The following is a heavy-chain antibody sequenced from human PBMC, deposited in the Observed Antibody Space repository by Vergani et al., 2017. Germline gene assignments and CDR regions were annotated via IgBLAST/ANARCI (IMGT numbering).Heavy chain of an antibody. Sequence: QVKLQQWGAGLLKPSETLSLTCAVYGGSFSDYYWSWIRQPPGKGVEWIGEINHSGRTNYNPSLKSRVTISVDTSKNQFSLKLSSVTAADTAVYYCARGPLGSGRNWGQGTLVTVSS. D-gene: IGHD3-10*01. CDR2: INHSGRT. J-gene: IGHJ4*02. CDR3: ARGPLGSGRN. CDR1: GGSFSDYY. V-gene: IGHV4-34*01.